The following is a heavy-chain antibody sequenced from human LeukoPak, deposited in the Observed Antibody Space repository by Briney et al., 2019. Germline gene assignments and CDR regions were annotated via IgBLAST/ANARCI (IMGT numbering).Heavy chain of an antibody. CDR3: ASDYADY. CDR1: GLTFSSYA. J-gene: IGHJ4*02. Sequence: GGSLRLSCAASGLTFSSYAMSWVRQAPGKGLEWVSTISGSGGSIWYADSVKGRFTISRDISKNTAYLQMNSLRTEDTAMYFCASDYADYWGQGTLVTVSS. D-gene: IGHD4-17*01. CDR2: ISGSGGSI. V-gene: IGHV3-23*01.